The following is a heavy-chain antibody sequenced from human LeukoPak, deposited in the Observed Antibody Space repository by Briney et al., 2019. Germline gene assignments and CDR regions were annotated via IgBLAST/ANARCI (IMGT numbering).Heavy chain of an antibody. Sequence: GEALKISCKGSGYIFTSYWIGWVRQMPGKGLEWMGIIYPGDSDTRYSPSFQGQVTISADKSIITAYLQWSSLKASDTAMYYCARQAGYYDSSGLPDAFDIWGQGTMVTVSS. V-gene: IGHV5-51*01. J-gene: IGHJ3*02. D-gene: IGHD3-22*01. CDR3: ARQAGYYDSSGLPDAFDI. CDR2: IYPGDSDT. CDR1: GYIFTSYW.